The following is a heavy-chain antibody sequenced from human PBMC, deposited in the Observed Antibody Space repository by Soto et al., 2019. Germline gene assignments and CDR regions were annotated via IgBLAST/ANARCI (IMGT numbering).Heavy chain of an antibody. Sequence: SATLSLTCNVSGGPMSGYFWSWFRLSAGKRLRWIGPIYTSATTTYTPSFKSRVTMSMGPSWTHFSLRLTSVTAADSALYYCATATVPWAFKVWGPGTMVTVSS. V-gene: IGHV4-4*07. D-gene: IGHD1-26*01. CDR2: IYTSATT. CDR1: GGPMSGYF. J-gene: IGHJ3*01. CDR3: ATATVPWAFKV.